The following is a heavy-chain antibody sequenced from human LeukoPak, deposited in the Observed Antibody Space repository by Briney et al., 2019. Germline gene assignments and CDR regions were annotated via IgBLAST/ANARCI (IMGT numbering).Heavy chain of an antibody. CDR1: GFTFSSYA. J-gene: IGHJ4*02. CDR2: ISYDGSNK. CDR3: ASGYCTNGVCAAFDY. V-gene: IGHV3-30-3*01. Sequence: GGSLRLSCAASGFTFSSYAMHWVRQAPGKGLDGVAVISYDGSNKYYADSVKGRFTISRDNSKNTLYLQMNSLRAEDTAVYYCASGYCTNGVCAAFDYWGQGNLVNVSS. D-gene: IGHD2-8*01.